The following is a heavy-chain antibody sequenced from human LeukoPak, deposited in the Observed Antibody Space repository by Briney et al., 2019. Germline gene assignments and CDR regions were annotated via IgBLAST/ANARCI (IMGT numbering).Heavy chain of an antibody. CDR2: IYHSGST. J-gene: IGHJ4*02. CDR3: ARSGGIAVAGSFDY. V-gene: IGHV4-4*02. D-gene: IGHD6-19*01. CDR1: GGSISSSNW. Sequence: SETLALTCAVSGGSISSSNWWSWARQPPGKGLEWIGEIYHSGSTNYNPSLKSRVTISVDKSKSQVSLKLSSVTAADTAVYYCARSGGIAVAGSFDYWGQGTLVTVSS.